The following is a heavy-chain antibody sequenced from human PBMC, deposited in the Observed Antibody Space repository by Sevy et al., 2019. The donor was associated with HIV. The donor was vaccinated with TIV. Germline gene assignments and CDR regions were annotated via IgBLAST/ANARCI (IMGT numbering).Heavy chain of an antibody. CDR3: ARLFYGXADX. CDR2: INLDGSET. D-gene: IGHD3-10*01. J-gene: IGHJ4*02. CDR1: GXTFSSYW. V-gene: IGHV3-7*01. Sequence: GGSLRLSCAASGXTFSSYWMSWVRQAPGKGLEWLATINLDGSETFYVDSVKGRFTISRHNPRKSVYLQMTSLSAEDTAVYYCARLFYGXADXWGQGTLVTVSS.